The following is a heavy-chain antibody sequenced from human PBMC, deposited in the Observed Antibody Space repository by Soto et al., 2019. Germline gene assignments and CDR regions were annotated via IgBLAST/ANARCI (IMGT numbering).Heavy chain of an antibody. CDR2: ISSSGSTI. J-gene: IGHJ6*02. D-gene: IGHD1-1*01. V-gene: IGHV3-48*03. CDR3: ARRNWNYYYYYGMDV. CDR1: GFTFSSYE. Sequence: GSLRLSCAASGFTFSSYEMNWVRQAPGKGLEWVSYISSSGSTIYYADSVKGRFTISRDNAKNSLYLQMNSLRAEDTAVYYCARRNWNYYYYYGMDVWGQGTTVTVSS.